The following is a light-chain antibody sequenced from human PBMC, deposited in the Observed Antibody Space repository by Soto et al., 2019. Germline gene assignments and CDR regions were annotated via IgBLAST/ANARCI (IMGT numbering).Light chain of an antibody. J-gene: IGKJ5*01. CDR3: QQVNSFPST. V-gene: IGKV1-9*01. CDR2: SAS. CDR1: QGITSY. Sequence: IQLTQSPSSLSASVGDRVTITCRASQGITSYLAWYQQRPGKAPGLLIYSASTLQTGVPSRFSGGGSGTDFTLTLSSLQPEDFATYYCQQVNSFPSTFGQGTRLEI.